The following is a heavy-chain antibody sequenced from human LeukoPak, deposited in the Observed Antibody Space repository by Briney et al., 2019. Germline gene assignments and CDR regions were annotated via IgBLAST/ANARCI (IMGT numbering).Heavy chain of an antibody. J-gene: IGHJ4*02. CDR3: AREYGSGNYYFDY. D-gene: IGHD3-10*01. Sequence: GGSLRLPCAASGFTVSSNYMTWVRQAPGKGLEWVSSISTGSSYIYYADSVKGRFTISRDNAKNSLYLQMNSLRAEDTAVYYCAREYGSGNYYFDYWGQGTLVTVSS. CDR2: ISTGSSYI. V-gene: IGHV3-21*06. CDR1: GFTVSSNY.